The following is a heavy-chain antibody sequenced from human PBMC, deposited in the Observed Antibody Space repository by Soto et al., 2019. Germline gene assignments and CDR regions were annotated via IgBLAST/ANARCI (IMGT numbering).Heavy chain of an antibody. J-gene: IGHJ4*02. CDR3: VKDTTTILVYN. CDR2: ISSSAIST. Sequence: PGGSLRLSCAASGFTFSNYAMSWVRQAPGKGLEWVSGISSSAISTHYADSVKGRFTISRDNSKNTLYLQMDSLRAEDTAVYYCVKDTTTILVYNWGQGILVTVSS. V-gene: IGHV3-23*01. CDR1: GFTFSNYA. D-gene: IGHD3-3*01.